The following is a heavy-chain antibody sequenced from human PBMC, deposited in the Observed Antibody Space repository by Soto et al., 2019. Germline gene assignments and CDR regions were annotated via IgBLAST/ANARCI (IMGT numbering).Heavy chain of an antibody. J-gene: IGHJ5*02. Sequence: GGSLRLSCAASGFTFSSYAMHWVRQAPGKGLEWVAVISYDGSNKYYADSVKGRFTISRDNSKNTLYLQMNSLRAEDTAVYYCARDSPAQYKGWNYVNGPNWFDPWGQGTLVTVSS. CDR2: ISYDGSNK. CDR1: GFTFSSYA. D-gene: IGHD1-7*01. V-gene: IGHV3-30-3*01. CDR3: ARDSPAQYKGWNYVNGPNWFDP.